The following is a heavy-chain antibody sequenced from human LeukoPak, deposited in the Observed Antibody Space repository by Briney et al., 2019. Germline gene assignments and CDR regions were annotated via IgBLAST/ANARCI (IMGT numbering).Heavy chain of an antibody. CDR2: ISDSGGNT. D-gene: IGHD3-10*01. Sequence: GGSLRLSCVASGFTFRSYAMSWVRQAPGEGLEWVSTISDSGGNTYYANSVKGRFNISRDNSKNTLYLQLNSLGADDTAVYYCAKQWFGEQRAYWGQGALVTVSS. V-gene: IGHV3-23*01. J-gene: IGHJ4*02. CDR3: AKQWFGEQRAY. CDR1: GFTFRSYA.